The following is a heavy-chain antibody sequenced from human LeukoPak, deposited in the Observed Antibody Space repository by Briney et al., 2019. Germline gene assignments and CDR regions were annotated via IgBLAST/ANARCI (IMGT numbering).Heavy chain of an antibody. Sequence: GASVKVSCKASGYTFTSYGISWVRQAPGQGLEWMGGIIPIFGTANYAQKFQGRVTITTDESTSTAYMELSSLRSEDTAVYYCARGYSNLEDAFDIWGQGTMVTVSS. D-gene: IGHD4-11*01. CDR3: ARGYSNLEDAFDI. J-gene: IGHJ3*02. CDR1: GYTFTSYG. V-gene: IGHV1-69*05. CDR2: IIPIFGTA.